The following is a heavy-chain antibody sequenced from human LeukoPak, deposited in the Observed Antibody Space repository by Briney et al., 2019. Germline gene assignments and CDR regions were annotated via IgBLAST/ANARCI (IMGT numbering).Heavy chain of an antibody. CDR3: ARATPPRSYEYGDSRSFDY. D-gene: IGHD4-17*01. V-gene: IGHV4-39*01. Sequence: SETLSLTCTVFGGSISRFSYYWGWIRQPPGKGLEWIGSIFYSGSANYNPSPKSRVTISLDTSKNQFSLKLTSLTAADTAVYYCARATPPRSYEYGDSRSFDYWGQGTLVTVSS. CDR2: IFYSGSA. CDR1: GGSISRFSYY. J-gene: IGHJ4*02.